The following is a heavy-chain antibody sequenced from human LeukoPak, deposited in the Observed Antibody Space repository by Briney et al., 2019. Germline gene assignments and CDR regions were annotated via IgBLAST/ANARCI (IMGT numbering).Heavy chain of an antibody. CDR2: IKHDGSEK. CDR1: GFTFSNFW. D-gene: IGHD4-17*01. J-gene: IGHJ4*02. Sequence: GGSLRLSCAASGFTFSNFWMSWVRQAPGKGLEWVANIKHDGSEKYYVDSVKGRFTVSRDDAKNSLYLQMNSLRAEDTAVYYCARHDYGDLGQGTLVTASS. CDR3: ARHDYGD. V-gene: IGHV3-7*02.